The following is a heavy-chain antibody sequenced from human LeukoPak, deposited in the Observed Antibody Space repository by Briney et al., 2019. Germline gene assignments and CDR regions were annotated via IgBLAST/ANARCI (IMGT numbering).Heavy chain of an antibody. D-gene: IGHD2-21*02. CDR3: ARDVSVXCGXDXXTXXXXXDI. Sequence: SETLSLTCTVSGGSISSYYWSWIRQPPGKGLEWIGYIYYSGSTNYNPSLKSRVTISVDTSKNQFSLKLSSVTAADTAVYYCARDVSVXCGXDXXTXXXXXDIXXXGTMVTVS. CDR2: IYYSGST. J-gene: IGHJ3*02. V-gene: IGHV4-59*01. CDR1: GGSISSYY.